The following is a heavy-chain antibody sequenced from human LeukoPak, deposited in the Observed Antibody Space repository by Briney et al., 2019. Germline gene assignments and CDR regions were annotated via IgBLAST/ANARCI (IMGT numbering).Heavy chain of an antibody. V-gene: IGHV4-30-4*08. D-gene: IGHD5-12*01. Sequence: SETLSLTCTVSGGSISSGDYYWSWIRQPPGKGLEWIGYIYYSGSTYYNPSLKSRVTISVDTSKNQFSLKLSSVTAADTAMYYCARDLGLRRSDYWGQGTLVTVSS. CDR1: GGSISSGDYY. CDR3: ARDLGLRRSDY. CDR2: IYYSGST. J-gene: IGHJ4*02.